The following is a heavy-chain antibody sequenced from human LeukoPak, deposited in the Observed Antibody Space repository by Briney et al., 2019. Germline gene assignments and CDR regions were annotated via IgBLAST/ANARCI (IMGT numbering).Heavy chain of an antibody. CDR1: GFTVSSNY. Sequence: GGSLRLSCAASGFTVSSNYMSWVRQAPGKGLEWVSVIYSGGSTYYADSVKGRFTISRDNSKNTVYLQMNSLRAEDTAVYYCVSFYETYWGRGTLVTVSS. CDR2: IYSGGST. CDR3: VSFYETY. J-gene: IGHJ4*02. D-gene: IGHD2/OR15-2a*01. V-gene: IGHV3-53*01.